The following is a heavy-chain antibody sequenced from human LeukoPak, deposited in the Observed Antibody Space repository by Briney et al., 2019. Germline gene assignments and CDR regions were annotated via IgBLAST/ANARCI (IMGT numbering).Heavy chain of an antibody. CDR1: GFTFSDFA. CDR3: TTRNYYDTSGYPQDYFDH. D-gene: IGHD3-22*01. Sequence: QTEGSLKLSCAASGFTFSDFAMHWVRQASGKGLEWVGRIRSKANNYATEYAASVKGRFTISRDDSKNTAYLQMNSLKTEDTAVYYCTTRNYYDTSGYPQDYFDHWGQGTLVTVPS. CDR2: IRSKANNYAT. J-gene: IGHJ4*02. V-gene: IGHV3-73*01.